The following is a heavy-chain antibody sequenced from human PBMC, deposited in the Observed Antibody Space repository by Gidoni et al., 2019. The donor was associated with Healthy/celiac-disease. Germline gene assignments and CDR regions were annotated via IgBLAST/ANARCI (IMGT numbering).Heavy chain of an antibody. V-gene: IGHV3-74*01. CDR2: INSDGSST. J-gene: IGHJ2*01. Sequence: INSDGSSTSYADSVKGRFTISRDNAKNTLYLQMNSLRAEDTAVYYCARSLSWYFDLWGRGTLVTVSS. CDR3: ARSLSWYFDL.